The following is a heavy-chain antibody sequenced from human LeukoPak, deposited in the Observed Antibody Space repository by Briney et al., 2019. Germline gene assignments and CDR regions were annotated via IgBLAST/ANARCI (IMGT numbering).Heavy chain of an antibody. V-gene: IGHV4-59*01. Sequence: SETLSLTCTVSGGSISTYYWSWIRQPPGKGLEWIGYIYYSGTTNYNPSLESRVTISVDTSKTQFSLKLSSVTAADTAVYYCARGLMLWSPFDYWGQGTLVTVSS. J-gene: IGHJ4*02. D-gene: IGHD3-16*01. CDR2: IYYSGTT. CDR1: GGSISTYY. CDR3: ARGLMLWSPFDY.